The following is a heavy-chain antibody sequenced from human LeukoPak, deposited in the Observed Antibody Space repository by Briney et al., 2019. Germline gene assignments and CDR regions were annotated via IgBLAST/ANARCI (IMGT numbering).Heavy chain of an antibody. J-gene: IGHJ4*02. D-gene: IGHD6-13*01. CDR1: GFTFSSYA. CDR3: AKVEQQLVMEYYFDY. CDR2: ISGSGGST. V-gene: IGHV3-23*01. Sequence: GGSLRLSRAASGFTFSSYAMSWVRQAPGKGLEWVSAISGSGGSTYYADSVKGRFTISRDNSKNTLYLQMNSLRAEDTAVYYCAKVEQQLVMEYYFDYWGQGTLVTVSS.